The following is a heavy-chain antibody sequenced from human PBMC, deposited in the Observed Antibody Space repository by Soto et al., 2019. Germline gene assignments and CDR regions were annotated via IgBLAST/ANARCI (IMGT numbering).Heavy chain of an antibody. CDR2: IKSKTDGGTT. Sequence: GGPLRLSCAASGFTFSNAWMSWVCQAPGKGLEWVGRIKSKTDGGTTDYATPVKGRFTISRDDLKNTLYLQMNSLKTEDTAVYYCTPGRRVNPNFWRQATLVTVSS. CDR1: GFTFSNAW. J-gene: IGHJ4*02. V-gene: IGHV3-15*01. CDR3: TPGRRVNPNF. D-gene: IGHD2-21*01.